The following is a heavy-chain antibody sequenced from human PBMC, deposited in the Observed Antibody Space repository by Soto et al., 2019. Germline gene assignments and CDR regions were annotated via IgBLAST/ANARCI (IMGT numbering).Heavy chain of an antibody. CDR2: IDPTDSYT. J-gene: IGHJ4*02. CDR3: ARGRDGYYPLGGY. CDR1: GYSFTTYW. Sequence: ESLKISCQASGYSFTTYWISWVRQMPGKGLECMGRIDPTDSYTDYGPSFEGHVTMSVDRSINTAYLEWSSLKASDSAMYYCARGRDGYYPLGGYWGQGTLVTVSS. V-gene: IGHV5-10-1*01. D-gene: IGHD1-26*01.